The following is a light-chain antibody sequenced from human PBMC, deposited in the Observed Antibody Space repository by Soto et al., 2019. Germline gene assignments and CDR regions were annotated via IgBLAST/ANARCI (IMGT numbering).Light chain of an antibody. Sequence: DIQMTQSPSSLSASVGHRVTITCRASQGISNFLACYHQKPGKVPKLLISAASTLQSGGPSRFSGSGYGTDFTLTITSRQAEDVATYYCQKYSSVITFGQGTRLEIK. CDR3: QKYSSVIT. CDR2: AAS. V-gene: IGKV1-27*01. CDR1: QGISNF. J-gene: IGKJ5*01.